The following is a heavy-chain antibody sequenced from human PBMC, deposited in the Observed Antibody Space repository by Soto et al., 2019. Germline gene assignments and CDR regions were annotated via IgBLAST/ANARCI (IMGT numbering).Heavy chain of an antibody. CDR1: GFTFSSYS. D-gene: IGHD6-19*01. CDR3: AGQGIAVAGDAFDI. V-gene: IGHV3-21*01. CDR2: ISSSSSYI. J-gene: IGHJ3*02. Sequence: PGGSLRLSCAASGFTFSSYSMNWVRQAPGKGLEWVSSISSSSSYIYYADSVKGRFTISRDNAKNSLYLQMNSLRAEDTAVYYCAGQGIAVAGDAFDIWGQGTMVTVSS.